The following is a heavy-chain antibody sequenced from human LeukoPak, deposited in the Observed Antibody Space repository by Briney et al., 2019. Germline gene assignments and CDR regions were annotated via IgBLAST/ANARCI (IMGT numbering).Heavy chain of an antibody. J-gene: IGHJ4*02. Sequence: MRGESLKISCKGFGYSFPKYWIGWVRQLPGKGLEWMGIIYPGDSDTRYSPSFQGQVSISADKSTSTTYLQWSSLKASDTAMYFCARHDRSGRYPYYLDSWGQGTLVTVSS. D-gene: IGHD1-26*01. V-gene: IGHV5-51*01. CDR2: IYPGDSDT. CDR1: GYSFPKYW. CDR3: ARHDRSGRYPYYLDS.